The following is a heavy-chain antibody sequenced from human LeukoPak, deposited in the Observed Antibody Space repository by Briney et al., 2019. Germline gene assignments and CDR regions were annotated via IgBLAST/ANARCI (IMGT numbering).Heavy chain of an antibody. Sequence: GASVKVSCKASGYTFTSYAMNWVRQAPGQGLEWMGWINTNTGNPTYAQGFTGRFVFSLDTSVSTAYLQISSLKAEDTAVYYCARRYSSGWYVPYYFDYWGQGTLVTVSS. D-gene: IGHD6-19*01. V-gene: IGHV7-4-1*02. CDR3: ARRYSSGWYVPYYFDY. CDR2: INTNTGNP. J-gene: IGHJ4*02. CDR1: GYTFTSYA.